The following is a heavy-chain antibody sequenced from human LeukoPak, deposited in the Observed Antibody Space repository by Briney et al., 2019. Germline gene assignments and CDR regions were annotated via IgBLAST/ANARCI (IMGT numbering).Heavy chain of an antibody. CDR1: GGSFSGYY. V-gene: IGHV4-34*01. CDR3: ARDDYDSSGYYSTY. Sequence: SETLSLTCAVYGGSFSGYYWSWIRQPPGKGLEWIGEINHSGSTNYNPSLKSRVTISVGTSKNQFSLKLSSVTAADTAVYYCARDDYDSSGYYSTYWGQGTLVTVSS. D-gene: IGHD3-22*01. J-gene: IGHJ4*02. CDR2: INHSGST.